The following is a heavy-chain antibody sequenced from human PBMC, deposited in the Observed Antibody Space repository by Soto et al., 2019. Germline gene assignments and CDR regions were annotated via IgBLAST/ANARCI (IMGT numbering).Heavy chain of an antibody. Sequence: QVQLQESGPGLVKSSETLSLTCTVSGASVNSGSYYWSWIRQPPGKGLEWIGYIDYRGRTNSNPSLKGRVTISDDTSKNQISLKLSSVTAADTAMYYCARGKIAAAGTWRALNWFDTWGQGTLVTVSS. V-gene: IGHV4-61*01. CDR1: GASVNSGSYY. CDR3: ARGKIAAAGTWRALNWFDT. D-gene: IGHD6-13*01. CDR2: IDYRGRT. J-gene: IGHJ5*02.